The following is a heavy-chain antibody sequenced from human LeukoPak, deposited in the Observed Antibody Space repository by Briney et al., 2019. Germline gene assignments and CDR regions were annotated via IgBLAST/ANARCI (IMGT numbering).Heavy chain of an antibody. D-gene: IGHD1-26*01. CDR2: TYYRSKWNN. J-gene: IGHJ5*01. CDR3: ARLVGSAWFDS. Sequence: SQTLSLTCAIFGDSVSTNSATWTWLRQSPSRGLEWLGRTYYRSKWNNDYAVSMKSRITINPDTSKNQFSLQLNSATPEDTAVYYCARLVGSAWFDSWGQGILVTVSS. CDR1: GDSVSTNSAT. V-gene: IGHV6-1*01.